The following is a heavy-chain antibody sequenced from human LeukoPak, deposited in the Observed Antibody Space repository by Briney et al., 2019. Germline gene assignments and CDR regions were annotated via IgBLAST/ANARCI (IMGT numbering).Heavy chain of an antibody. J-gene: IGHJ4*02. CDR1: GFTFSSYE. CDR3: ARAEEGDGYNIDY. D-gene: IGHD5-24*01. V-gene: IGHV3-21*05. CDR2: ISSSSSYI. Sequence: GGSLRLSCAASGFTFSSYEMNWVRQAPGKGLEWVSYISSSSSYIYYADSVKGRFTISRDNAKNSLYLQMNSLRAEDTAVYYCARAEEGDGYNIDYWGQGTLVTVSS.